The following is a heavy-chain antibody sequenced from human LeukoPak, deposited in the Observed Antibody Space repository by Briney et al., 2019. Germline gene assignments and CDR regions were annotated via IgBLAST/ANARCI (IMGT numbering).Heavy chain of an antibody. CDR2: IYTSGST. D-gene: IGHD3-10*01. J-gene: IGHJ4*02. V-gene: IGHV4-61*02. CDR1: GGSISSGPYY. Sequence: SETLSLTCTVSGGSISSGPYYWSWIRQPAGKGLEWIGRIYTSGSTNYNPSLKSRVTISLDTSKNQFSLKLSSVTAADTAVYYCARGGWFGESPFDYWGQGTLVTVSS. CDR3: ARGGWFGESPFDY.